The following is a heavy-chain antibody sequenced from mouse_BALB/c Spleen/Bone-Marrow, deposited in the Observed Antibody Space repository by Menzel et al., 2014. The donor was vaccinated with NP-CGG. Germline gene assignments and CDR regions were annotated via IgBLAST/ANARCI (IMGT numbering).Heavy chain of an antibody. Sequence: DVKLQESGGGLVKPGGSLKLSCAASGFTFSDYYMYWVRQTPEKRLEWVATISDGGSYTYYPDSVKGRFTISRDNAKNNLYLQMSSLKSEDTAMYYCARAYYGSSYPFDYWGQGTTLTVSS. CDR2: ISDGGSYT. J-gene: IGHJ2*01. CDR3: ARAYYGSSYPFDY. CDR1: GFTFSDYY. D-gene: IGHD1-1*01. V-gene: IGHV5-4*02.